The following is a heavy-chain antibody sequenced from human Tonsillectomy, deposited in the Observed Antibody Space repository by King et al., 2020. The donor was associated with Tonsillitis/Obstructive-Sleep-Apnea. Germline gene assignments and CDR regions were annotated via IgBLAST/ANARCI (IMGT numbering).Heavy chain of an antibody. CDR3: ARHLRPPRITIFGVVKKVFDY. D-gene: IGHD3-3*01. CDR2: IYYSGST. J-gene: IGHJ4*02. CDR1: GGSISSYY. V-gene: IGHV4-59*08. Sequence: QLQESGPGLVKPSETLSLTCTVSGGSISSYYWSWIRQPPGKGLEWIGYIYYSGSTNYNPSLKSRVTISVDTSKNQFSLKLSSVTAADTAVYYCARHLRPPRITIFGVVKKVFDYWGQGTLVTVSS.